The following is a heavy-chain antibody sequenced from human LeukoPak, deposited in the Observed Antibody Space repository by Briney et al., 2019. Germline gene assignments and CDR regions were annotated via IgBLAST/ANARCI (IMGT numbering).Heavy chain of an antibody. D-gene: IGHD2-2*01. CDR1: GYTFTDYY. CDR2: INPNSGGT. Sequence: APVKVSCKASGYTFTDYYMHWVRQAPGQGLQWMGWINPNSGGTNYAQKFQGRVTMTRDTSISTAYMELSRLRSDDTAVYYCARTYCSSTSCPAAFDYWGQGTLVTVSS. J-gene: IGHJ4*02. V-gene: IGHV1-2*02. CDR3: ARTYCSSTSCPAAFDY.